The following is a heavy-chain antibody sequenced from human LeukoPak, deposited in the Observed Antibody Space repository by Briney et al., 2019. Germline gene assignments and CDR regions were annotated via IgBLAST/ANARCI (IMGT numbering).Heavy chain of an antibody. CDR2: IYYSGST. Sequence: SETLSLTCTVSGGSISSGGYYWNWIRQHPGKGLEWIGYIYYSGSTYYNPSLKSRVTISVDASKNQFSLKLSSVTAADTAVYYCARGPTLDFYDSSGYYYFDYWGQGTLVTVSS. J-gene: IGHJ4*02. CDR3: ARGPTLDFYDSSGYYYFDY. CDR1: GGSISSGGYY. V-gene: IGHV4-31*03. D-gene: IGHD3-22*01.